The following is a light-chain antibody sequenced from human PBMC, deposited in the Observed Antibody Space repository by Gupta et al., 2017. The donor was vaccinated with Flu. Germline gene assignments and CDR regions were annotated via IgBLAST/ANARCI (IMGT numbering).Light chain of an antibody. CDR3: QSYDSIPRDVV. CDR2: EDN. V-gene: IGLV6-57*01. J-gene: IGLJ2*01. Sequence: NVMLTQPDFVSEPPVKTVTSPCTRSSGSMATNYVQGYQQRPGSSPSPIIHEDNHRPCGVPDRFSGSIDGSSNSASLTITGLKTEDEADYFCQSYDSIPRDVVFGGGTKLTV. CDR1: SGSMATNY.